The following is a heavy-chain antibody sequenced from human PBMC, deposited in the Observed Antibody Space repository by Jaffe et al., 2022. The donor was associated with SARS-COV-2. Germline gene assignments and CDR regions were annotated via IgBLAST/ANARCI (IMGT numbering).Heavy chain of an antibody. CDR2: INHSRGT. CDR3: ARGPNRVVAGLVSYYDGMDV. CDR1: GGSFSGYY. V-gene: IGHV4-34*01. J-gene: IGHJ6*02. D-gene: IGHD2-2*01. Sequence: QVQLQQWGAGLLKPSETLSLTCAVYGGSFSGYYWSWIRQPPGKGLEWIGEINHSRGTNYNPSLKSRVTISVDTSKNQFSLKLSSVTAADTAVYYCARGPNRVVAGLVSYYDGMDVWGQGTTVTVSS.